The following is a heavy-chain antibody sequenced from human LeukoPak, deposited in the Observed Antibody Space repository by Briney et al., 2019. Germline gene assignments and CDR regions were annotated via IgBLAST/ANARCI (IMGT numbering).Heavy chain of an antibody. V-gene: IGHV3-74*01. CDR3: ARAYRGDY. CDR1: GITFSSYW. CDR2: INTQGTYT. Sequence: GGSLRLSCAVSGITFSSYWMHWVRHDPGRGLLWVSRINTQGTYTNYADSVKGRFTISRDNAKNTLYLQMNSLRAEDTAVYYCARAYRGDYWGQGTLVTVSS. J-gene: IGHJ4*02. D-gene: IGHD3-10*01.